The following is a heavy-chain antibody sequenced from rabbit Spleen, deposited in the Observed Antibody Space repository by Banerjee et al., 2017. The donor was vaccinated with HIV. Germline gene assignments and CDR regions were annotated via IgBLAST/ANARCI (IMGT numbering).Heavy chain of an antibody. Sequence: QEQLVESGGGLVQPEGSLTLTCTASGFSFSSSYYMCWARQAPGKGLEWIGCIHAGSSGSTYYASWAKGRFTISKTSSTTVTLQMTSLTVADTATYFCARTYDGSNYWLTRLDLWGQGTLVTVS. CDR3: ARTYDGSNYWLTRLDL. J-gene: IGHJ3*01. CDR1: GFSFSSSYY. CDR2: IHAGSSGST. D-gene: IGHD8-1*01. V-gene: IGHV1S45*01.